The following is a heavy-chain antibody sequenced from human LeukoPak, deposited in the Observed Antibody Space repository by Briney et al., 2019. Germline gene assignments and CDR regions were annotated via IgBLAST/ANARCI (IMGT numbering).Heavy chain of an antibody. CDR1: GFTFSTYS. Sequence: GGSLRLSRAASGFTFSTYSLSWVRQAPGKGLEWVSAIRYNGADTYYADSVRGRFTISRDNSRDTLSLQMKSLRADDTAVYFCAILSWDGRGSFFWGQGTLVTVSS. D-gene: IGHD2/OR15-2a*01. CDR2: IRYNGADT. V-gene: IGHV3-23*01. CDR3: AILSWDGRGSFF. J-gene: IGHJ4*02.